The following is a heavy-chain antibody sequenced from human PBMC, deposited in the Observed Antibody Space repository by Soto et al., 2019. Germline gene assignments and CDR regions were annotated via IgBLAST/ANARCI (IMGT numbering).Heavy chain of an antibody. CDR1: GGTFSSYT. D-gene: IGHD2-21*01. V-gene: IGHV1-69*02. CDR3: ASARVVGYYYYYYMDV. Sequence: SVKVSCKASGGTFSSYTISWVRQAPGQGLEWMGRIIPILGIANYAQKFQGRVTITADKSTSTAYMELSSLRSEDTAVYYCASARVVGYYYYYYMDVWGKGTTVTVSS. J-gene: IGHJ6*03. CDR2: IIPILGIA.